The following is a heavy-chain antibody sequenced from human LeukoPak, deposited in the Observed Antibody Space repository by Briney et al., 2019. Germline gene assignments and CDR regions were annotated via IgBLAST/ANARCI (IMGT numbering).Heavy chain of an antibody. CDR3: AKLLDY. CDR2: IRSKDNKYAT. CDR1: GFSFSGSA. J-gene: IGHJ4*02. V-gene: IGHV3-73*01. Sequence: GGSLKLSCAVSGFSFSGSAIHWVRQASGKGLEWVARIRSKDNKYATAYGESVKGRFTISRDDSKSTAYLQMNSLRAEDTAVYYCAKLLDYWGQGTLVTVSS.